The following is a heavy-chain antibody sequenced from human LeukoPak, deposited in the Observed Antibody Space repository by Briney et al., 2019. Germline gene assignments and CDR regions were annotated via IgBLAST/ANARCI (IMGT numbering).Heavy chain of an antibody. CDR3: AKESSGIAVAGTGYFDL. J-gene: IGHJ2*01. D-gene: IGHD6-19*01. CDR1: GFTFDDYA. Sequence: GGSLRLSCAASGFTFDDYAMHWVRQAPGKGLEWVSGISWNSGSIGYADSVKGRFTTSRNNAKNSLYLQMNSLRAEDTALYYCAKESSGIAVAGTGYFDLWGRGTLVTVSS. V-gene: IGHV3-9*01. CDR2: ISWNSGSI.